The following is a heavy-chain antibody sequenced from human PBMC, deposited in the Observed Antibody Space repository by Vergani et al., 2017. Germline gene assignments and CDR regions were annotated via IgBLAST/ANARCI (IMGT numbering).Heavy chain of an antibody. CDR1: GYTFLTYG. V-gene: IGHV1-18*01. CDR2: ISTYNGDT. D-gene: IGHD3-9*01. Sequence: QIQLVQSGAEVKKPGASVKVSCKASGYTFLTYGITWVRQSPRHGLEWMGWISTYNGDTKSTQRFQDRVTMTTETSTNTAYMELSSLRSEDTAVYYCARATPYYDILTGYSYYFDYWGQGTLVTVSS. J-gene: IGHJ4*02. CDR3: ARATPYYDILTGYSYYFDY.